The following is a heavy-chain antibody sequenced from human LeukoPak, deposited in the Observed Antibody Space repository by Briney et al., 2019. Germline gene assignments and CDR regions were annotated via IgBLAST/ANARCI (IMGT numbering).Heavy chain of an antibody. CDR1: GYTFTAYG. CDR3: ARVARIAPRPRGWFDP. CDR2: ISAYNGNT. J-gene: IGHJ5*02. D-gene: IGHD6-6*01. V-gene: IGHV1-18*01. Sequence: ASVKVSCKASGYTFTAYGISWVRQAPGQVLEWMGWISAYNGNTNYAQKLQGRVTMTTDTSTSTAYMELRSLRSDDTAVYYCARVARIAPRPRGWFDPWGQGTLVTVSS.